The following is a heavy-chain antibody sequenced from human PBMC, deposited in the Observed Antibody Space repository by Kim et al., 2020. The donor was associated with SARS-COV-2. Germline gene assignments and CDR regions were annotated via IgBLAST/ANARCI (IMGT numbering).Heavy chain of an antibody. J-gene: IGHJ4*02. CDR2: ISSSGSTI. V-gene: IGHV3-11*01. D-gene: IGHD2-8*01. CDR1: GFTFSEYY. Sequence: GGSLRLSCAASGFTFSEYYMSWIRQAPGKGLEWVSYISSSGSTIYYADSVKGRFPNCRDNAKNSLYLQMNSLRAEDTAVHYCARVDDNVVPIDYWGPGTL. CDR3: ARVDDNVVPIDY.